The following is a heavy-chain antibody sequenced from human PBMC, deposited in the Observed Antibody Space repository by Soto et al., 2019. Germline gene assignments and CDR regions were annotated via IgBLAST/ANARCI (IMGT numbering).Heavy chain of an antibody. CDR1: GFTFSSYS. D-gene: IGHD3-3*01. CDR3: ARDGETRYYDFWSGYYRTYYFDY. Sequence: SLRLSCAASGFTFSSYSMNWVRQAPGKGLEWVSYISSSSSTIYYADSVKGRFTISRDNAKNSLYLQMNSLRDEDTAVYYCARDGETRYYDFWSGYYRTYYFDYWGQGTLVTVSS. V-gene: IGHV3-48*02. J-gene: IGHJ4*02. CDR2: ISSSSSTI.